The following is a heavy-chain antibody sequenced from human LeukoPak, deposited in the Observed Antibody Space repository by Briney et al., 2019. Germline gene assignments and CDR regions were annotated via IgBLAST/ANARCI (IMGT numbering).Heavy chain of an antibody. CDR1: GFTFSSYA. Sequence: GGSLRLSCAASGFTFSSYATHWVRQAPGKGLEWVAVISYDGSNKYYADSVKGRFTISRDNSKNTLYLQMNSLRAEDTAVYYCARAGYCSSTSCYSYYFDYWGQGTLVTVSS. D-gene: IGHD2-2*01. CDR3: ARAGYCSSTSCYSYYFDY. V-gene: IGHV3-30*01. CDR2: ISYDGSNK. J-gene: IGHJ4*02.